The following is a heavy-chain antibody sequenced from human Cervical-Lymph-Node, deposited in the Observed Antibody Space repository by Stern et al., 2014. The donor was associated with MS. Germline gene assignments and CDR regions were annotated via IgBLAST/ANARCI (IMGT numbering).Heavy chain of an antibody. Sequence: QVTLRESGPALVKPTQTLTLTCTFSGFSLSTSGVRVSWIRQPPGKALEWLGRIDWDDDKFYSASLKTRLTISKDTSKNQVFLTMTNMDPVDTATYYCARHRPNCSGGSCYLTLFDTWGQGTLLTVSS. D-gene: IGHD2-15*01. CDR2: IDWDDDK. V-gene: IGHV2-70*04. CDR3: ARHRPNCSGGSCYLTLFDT. J-gene: IGHJ4*02. CDR1: GFSLSTSGVR.